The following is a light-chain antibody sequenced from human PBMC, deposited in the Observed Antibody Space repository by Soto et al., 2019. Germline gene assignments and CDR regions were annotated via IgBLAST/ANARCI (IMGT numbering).Light chain of an antibody. Sequence: VLTQSAGTLSLSPGERATLSCRASQSVSSSSLAWYQQKPGQAPRLLIYGASSRATGIPDRFSGSGSGTDFTLTISRLEPEDFAVYYCQQYGSSRWTFGQGTKVDIK. CDR3: QQYGSSRWT. CDR1: QSVSSSS. CDR2: GAS. J-gene: IGKJ1*01. V-gene: IGKV3-20*01.